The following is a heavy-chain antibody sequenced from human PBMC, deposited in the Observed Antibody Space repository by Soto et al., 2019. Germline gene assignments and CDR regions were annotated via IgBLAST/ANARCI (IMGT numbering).Heavy chain of an antibody. V-gene: IGHV1-58*01. CDR2: IVVGSGNT. J-gene: IGHJ3*02. CDR3: AAVSGTTVKAEALDI. Sequence: SVKVSCKASGFTFTSSSVQWVRQARGQRLEWIGWIVVGSGNTNYAQKFQERVTITRDMSTSTAYMELSSLRSEDTAVYYCAAVSGTTVKAEALDIWGQGTMVTVS. D-gene: IGHD4-17*01. CDR1: GFTFTSSS.